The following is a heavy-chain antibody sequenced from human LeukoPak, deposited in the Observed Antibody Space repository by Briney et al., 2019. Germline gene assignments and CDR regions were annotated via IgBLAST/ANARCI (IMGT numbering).Heavy chain of an antibody. D-gene: IGHD1/OR15-1a*01. J-gene: IGHJ1*01. V-gene: IGHV3-72*01. CDR1: GFTFSDHY. CDR3: TTDFWVATTLRQH. Sequence: GGSLRLSCAASGFTFSDHYMDWVRQAPGKGLEWVGRIRTKTNSYTTIYAASVKGRFTISRDDSKNSLYLQMNSLKTEDTAVYYCTTDFWVATTLRQHWGQGTLVTVSS. CDR2: IRTKTNSYTT.